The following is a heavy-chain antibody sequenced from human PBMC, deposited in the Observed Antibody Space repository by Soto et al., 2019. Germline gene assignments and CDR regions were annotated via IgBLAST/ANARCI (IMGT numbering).Heavy chain of an antibody. J-gene: IGHJ6*02. CDR3: ARQESRGVTGWYGMDV. V-gene: IGHV5-10-1*01. CDR1: GYSFTSYW. D-gene: IGHD3-10*01. Sequence: GESLKISCKGSGYSFTSYWISWVRQMPGKGLEWMGRIDPSDSYTNHSPSFQGHVTISADKSISTAYLQWSSLKASDTAMYYCARQESRGVTGWYGMDVWGQGTTVTVSS. CDR2: IDPSDSYT.